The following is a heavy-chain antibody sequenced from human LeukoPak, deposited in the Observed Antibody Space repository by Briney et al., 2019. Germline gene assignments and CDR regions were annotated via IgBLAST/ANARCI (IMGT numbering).Heavy chain of an antibody. V-gene: IGHV1-69*13. CDR3: ARDYSSGWQHRYAFDI. D-gene: IGHD6-19*01. J-gene: IGHJ3*02. Sequence: SVKVSCKASGYTFTSYGISWVRQAPGQGLEWMGGIIPIFGTANYAQKFQGRVTITADESTSTAYMELSSLRSEDTAVYYCARDYSSGWQHRYAFDIWGQGTMVTVSS. CDR2: IIPIFGTA. CDR1: GYTFTSYG.